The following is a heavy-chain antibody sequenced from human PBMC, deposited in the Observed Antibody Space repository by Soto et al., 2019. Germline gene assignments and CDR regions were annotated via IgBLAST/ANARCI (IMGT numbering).Heavy chain of an antibody. J-gene: IGHJ6*02. V-gene: IGHV4-31*03. Sequence: SSETLSLTCTVSGGSISSGGYYWSWILHHPGKGLEWIGYIYYSGSTYYNPSLKSRVTISVDTSKNQFSLKLSSVTAADTAVYYCARENGSDFYGMDVWGQGTTVTVSS. D-gene: IGHD3-10*01. CDR2: IYYSGST. CDR3: ARENGSDFYGMDV. CDR1: GGSISSGGYY.